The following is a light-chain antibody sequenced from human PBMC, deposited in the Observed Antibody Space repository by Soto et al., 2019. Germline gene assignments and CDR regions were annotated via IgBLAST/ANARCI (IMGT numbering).Light chain of an antibody. CDR1: QSLSSSF. J-gene: IGKJ4*01. V-gene: IGKV3-20*01. CDR3: QQHGRSPLT. Sequence: EIVLTQSPGTLSLSPGEGSVLSCGASQSLSSSFLAWYQQKPGQAPRLLIYSSSNRATGIPDRFSGGGSGTDFTLTISRLEPADFAVYYCQQHGRSPLTFGGGTKVDIK. CDR2: SSS.